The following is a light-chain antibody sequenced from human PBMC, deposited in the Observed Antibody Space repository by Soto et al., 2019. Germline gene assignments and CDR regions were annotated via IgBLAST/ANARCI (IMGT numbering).Light chain of an antibody. CDR2: GAS. V-gene: IGKV3-15*01. J-gene: IGKJ3*01. CDR3: QQYNNRPPFT. Sequence: EIVMTQSPAILSVSPGERATLSCSASQRVSSYLAWYQQKPGQAPRLLIYGASTRATGIPARFSGSGSGTEFTLTISSLQSEDFAVYYCQQYNNRPPFTFGPGTKVDIK. CDR1: QRVSSY.